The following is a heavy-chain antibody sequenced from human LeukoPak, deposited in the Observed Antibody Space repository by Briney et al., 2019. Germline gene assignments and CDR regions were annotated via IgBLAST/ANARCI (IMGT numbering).Heavy chain of an antibody. CDR3: AKDVGGSWPLREEPNYFDY. V-gene: IGHV3-43*02. D-gene: IGHD6-13*01. CDR2: ISGDGGST. CDR1: GFTFDDYA. J-gene: IGHJ4*02. Sequence: GGSLRLSCAASGFTFDDYAMHWVRQAPGKGLEWVSLISGDGGSTYYADSVKGRFTISRDNSKNSLYLQMNSLRTEDTALYYCAKDVGGSWPLREEPNYFDYWGQGTLVTVSS.